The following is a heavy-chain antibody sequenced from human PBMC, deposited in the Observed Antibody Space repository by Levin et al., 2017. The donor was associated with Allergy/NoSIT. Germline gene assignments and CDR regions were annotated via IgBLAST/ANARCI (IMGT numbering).Heavy chain of an antibody. V-gene: IGHV4-34*01. D-gene: IGHD3-9*01. CDR1: GGSFSGYY. Sequence: PSETLSLTCAVYGGSFSGYYWSWIRQPPGKGLEWIGEINHSGSTNYNPSLKSRVTISVDTSKNQFSLKLSSVTAADTAVYYCARYVLRYFDWLVLGYGSPDAFDIWGQGTMVTVSS. J-gene: IGHJ3*02. CDR3: ARYVLRYFDWLVLGYGSPDAFDI. CDR2: INHSGST.